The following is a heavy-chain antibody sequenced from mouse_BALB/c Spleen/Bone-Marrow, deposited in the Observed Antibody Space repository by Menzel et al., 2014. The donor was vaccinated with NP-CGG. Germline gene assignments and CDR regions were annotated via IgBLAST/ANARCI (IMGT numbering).Heavy chain of an antibody. CDR3: TRYGNYYFDY. Sequence: VQVVESGAELVKPGASVKLSCKASGYTFTSYYMYWVKQRPGQGLEWIGEINPSNGGTNFNEKFKSKATLTVDKSSSTAYMQLSSLTSEDSAVYYCTRYGNYYFDYWGQGTTLTVSS. V-gene: IGHV1S81*02. D-gene: IGHD2-1*01. J-gene: IGHJ2*01. CDR2: INPSNGGT. CDR1: GYTFTSYY.